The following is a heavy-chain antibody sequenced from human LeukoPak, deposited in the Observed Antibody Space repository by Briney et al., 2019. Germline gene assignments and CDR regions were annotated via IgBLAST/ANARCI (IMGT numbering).Heavy chain of an antibody. CDR3: ARVPLYYYYMDV. CDR1: GYTFTSYG. J-gene: IGHJ6*03. CDR2: ISAYNGNT. V-gene: IGHV1-18*01. Sequence: ASVKVSCKASGYTFTSYGISWVRQAPGQGLEWMGWISAYNGNTNYAQKLQGRVTMTTDTSTSTAYMELSSLRSEDTAVYYCARVPLYYYYMDVWGKGTTVTVSS.